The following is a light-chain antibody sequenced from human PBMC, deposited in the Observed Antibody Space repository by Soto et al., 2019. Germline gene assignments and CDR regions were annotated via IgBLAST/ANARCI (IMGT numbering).Light chain of an antibody. V-gene: IGLV2-8*01. CDR3: QSYGTNLSVL. CDR1: SSDVGGYNY. CDR2: EVS. J-gene: IGLJ2*01. Sequence: QSALTQPPSASGSPGQSVTISCTGTSSDVGGYNYVSWYQQHPGKAPKLMIYEVSKRPSGVPDRFSGSKSGNTASLAITGLQAEDEADYYCQSYGTNLSVLFGGGTPLTVL.